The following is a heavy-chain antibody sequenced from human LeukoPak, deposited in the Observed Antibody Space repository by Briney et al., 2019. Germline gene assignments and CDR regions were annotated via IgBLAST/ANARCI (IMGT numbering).Heavy chain of an antibody. V-gene: IGHV7-4-1*02. J-gene: IGHJ5*02. D-gene: IGHD1-26*01. CDR2: INTNTGNP. CDR3: ARDLSGSYYYNWFDP. Sequence: ASVKVSCKASGYTFTSYAMNWVRQAPGQGLEWMGWINTNTGNPTYAQGFTGRFVFSLDTSVSTAYLQISSLKAEDTAVYYCARDLSGSYYYNWFDPWGQGTLVTVSS. CDR1: GYTFTSYA.